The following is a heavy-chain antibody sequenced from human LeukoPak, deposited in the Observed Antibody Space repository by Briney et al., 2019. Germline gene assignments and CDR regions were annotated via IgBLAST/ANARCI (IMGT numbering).Heavy chain of an antibody. CDR3: ARDGGWHRFDY. J-gene: IGHJ4*02. Sequence: PGGSLRLSCAVSGFTFSAYSMNWVRQAPEKGLEWVANINEDGSQKYYLGSVTGRFTISRDNAKNSLYLQMNSLSAEDTAMYYCARDGGWHRFDYWGQGTLVTVSS. V-gene: IGHV3-7*03. CDR2: INEDGSQK. D-gene: IGHD6-19*01. CDR1: GFTFSAYS.